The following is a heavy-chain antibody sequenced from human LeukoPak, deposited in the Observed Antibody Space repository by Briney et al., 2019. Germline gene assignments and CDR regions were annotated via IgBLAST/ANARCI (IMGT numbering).Heavy chain of an antibody. CDR2: INHSGST. CDR1: GGSFSGYY. V-gene: IGHV4-34*01. J-gene: IGHJ6*02. Sequence: SETLSLTCAIYGGSFSGYYWSWIRQPPGKGLEWIGEINHSGSTNYNPSLKSRVTISVDTSKNQFSLKLSSVTAADTAVYYCARIVLSSAGDYGMDVWGQGTTVTVSS. CDR3: ARIVLSSAGDYGMDV. D-gene: IGHD2-21*01.